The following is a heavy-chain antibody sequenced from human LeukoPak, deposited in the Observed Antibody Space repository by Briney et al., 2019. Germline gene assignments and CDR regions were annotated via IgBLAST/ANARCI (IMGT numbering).Heavy chain of an antibody. CDR2: ISWNSGSI. V-gene: IGHV3-9*01. CDR3: ARESGGGYSYEDY. CDR1: GFTFDDYA. Sequence: PGRSLRLSCAASGFTFDDYAMHWVRQVPGKGLEWVSGISWNSGSIGYADSVKGRFTISRDNAKKSLYLQMNSLRAEDTAVYYCARESGGGYSYEDYWGQGTLVTVSS. D-gene: IGHD5-18*01. J-gene: IGHJ4*02.